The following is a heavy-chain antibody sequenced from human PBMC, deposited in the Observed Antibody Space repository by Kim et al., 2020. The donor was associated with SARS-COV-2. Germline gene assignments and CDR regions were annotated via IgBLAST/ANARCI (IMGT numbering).Heavy chain of an antibody. J-gene: IGHJ4*02. CDR2: TAGGTT. CDR3: TTASRN. V-gene: IGHV3-15*01. Sequence: TAGGTTDYEAPVKGRFTISRDDSKNTLYLQMNSLKTADTAVYYCTTASRNWGQGTLVTVSS.